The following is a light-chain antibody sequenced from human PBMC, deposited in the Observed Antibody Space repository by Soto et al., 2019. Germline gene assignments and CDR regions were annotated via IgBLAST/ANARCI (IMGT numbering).Light chain of an antibody. Sequence: EIQMTQDPSTLSASVGDRVTITCMASQSLSNWLAWYQQKPGKAPKLLIYDASSLETGVPSRFSGSGSGTEFTLIISSLQPDDFATYYCQQYSSYPWTFGQGTKVDIK. CDR3: QQYSSYPWT. CDR2: DAS. J-gene: IGKJ1*01. V-gene: IGKV1-5*01. CDR1: QSLSNW.